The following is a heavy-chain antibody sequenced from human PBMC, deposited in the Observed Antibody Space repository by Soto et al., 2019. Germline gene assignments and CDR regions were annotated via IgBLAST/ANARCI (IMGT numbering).Heavy chain of an antibody. Sequence: EVQLAESGGGLVQPGGSLRLSCVDSGFTFSSYWMSWVRQAPVKGLEWVGNIKQDGSEENYVDSVKGRFTISRDNAKNSMYLQMNSLRVEDTAVYYCARIAASGRGWDVWGQGTTVVVPS. CDR2: IKQDGSEE. CDR1: GFTFSSYW. V-gene: IGHV3-7*01. D-gene: IGHD6-13*01. CDR3: ARIAASGRGWDV. J-gene: IGHJ6*02.